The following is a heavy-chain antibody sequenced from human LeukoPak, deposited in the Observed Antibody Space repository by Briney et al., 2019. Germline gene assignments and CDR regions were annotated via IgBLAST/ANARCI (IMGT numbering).Heavy chain of an antibody. Sequence: SQTLSLTCAISGDSVSSNSAAWNWVRQSPSRGLEWLGRTYYRSKWYNDYAVSVKSRITIDPDTSKNQFSLQLNSVTPEDTAVYYCARWWYYYGSGSYYDAFDIWGQGTMVTVSS. V-gene: IGHV6-1*01. CDR3: ARWWYYYGSGSYYDAFDI. CDR1: GDSVSSNSAA. J-gene: IGHJ3*02. D-gene: IGHD3-10*01. CDR2: TYYRSKWYN.